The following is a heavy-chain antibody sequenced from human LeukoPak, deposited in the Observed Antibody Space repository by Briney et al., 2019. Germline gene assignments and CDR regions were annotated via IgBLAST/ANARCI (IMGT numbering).Heavy chain of an antibody. D-gene: IGHD6-13*01. CDR1: GYTFTGYY. J-gene: IGHJ5*02. CDR2: INPNSGGT. V-gene: IGHV1-2*02. Sequence: ASVKVSCKASGYTFTGYYMHWVRQAPGQGLEWMGWINPNSGGTNYAQKFQGRVTMTRDTSISTAYMELSRLRSDDTAVYYCARCGYSSSWNWFDPWGQGTLVTVSS. CDR3: ARCGYSSSWNWFDP.